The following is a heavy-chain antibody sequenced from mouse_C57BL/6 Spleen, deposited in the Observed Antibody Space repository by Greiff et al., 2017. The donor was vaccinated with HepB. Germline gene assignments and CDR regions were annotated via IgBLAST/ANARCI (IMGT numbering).Heavy chain of an antibody. CDR3: ARSYYYGSSSHWYFDV. V-gene: IGHV1-75*01. D-gene: IGHD1-1*01. CDR1: GYTFTDYY. CDR2: IFPGSGST. Sequence: QVQLKESGPELVKPGASVKISCKASGYTFTDYYINWVKQRPGQGLEWIGWIFPGSGSTYYNEKFKGKATLTVDKSSSTAYMLLSSLTSEDSAVYFCARSYYYGSSSHWYFDVWGTGTTVTVSS. J-gene: IGHJ1*03.